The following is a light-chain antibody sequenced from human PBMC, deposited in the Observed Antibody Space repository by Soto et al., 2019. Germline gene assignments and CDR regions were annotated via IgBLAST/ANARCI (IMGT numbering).Light chain of an antibody. CDR3: QQYHRYPLT. Sequence: DIQKTHSPSPLSAFFGEKETNTCRASQNINAWLAWYQQKPGKAPKLLIYKASNVEGGVPSRFSGSGSGTEFTLTISSLQPDDFATYYCQQYHRYPLTFGQGTRLEIK. V-gene: IGKV1-5*03. CDR1: QNINAW. J-gene: IGKJ5*01. CDR2: KAS.